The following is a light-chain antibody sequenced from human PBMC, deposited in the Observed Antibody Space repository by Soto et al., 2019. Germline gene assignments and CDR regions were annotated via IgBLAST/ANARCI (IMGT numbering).Light chain of an antibody. V-gene: IGKV3-20*01. Sequence: EIVLTQSPGTLSLSPGERATLSCRASQSVSTNYLAWYQQKPGQAPRLLIYGASNRATGIPDRFSGSGSGTDFTLTISRREPEDFAVYYCQQYCISGTCGQGTKVEIK. CDR3: QQYCISGT. J-gene: IGKJ1*01. CDR1: QSVSTNY. CDR2: GAS.